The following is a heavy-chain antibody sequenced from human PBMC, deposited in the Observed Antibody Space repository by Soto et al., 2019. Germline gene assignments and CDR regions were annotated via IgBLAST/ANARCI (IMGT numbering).Heavy chain of an antibody. CDR1: GGSISSYY. V-gene: IGHV4-59*01. D-gene: IGHD2-21*02. CDR2: IFYSGRSGST. CDR3: AKTALGWFDP. J-gene: IGHJ5*02. Sequence: LSLTCSVSGGSISSYYWSWIRQPPGKGLEWIGYIFYSGRSGSTNYNPSLKSRVIISVDTSKNQFSLKLTSVTAVDTAVYYCAKTALGWFDPWGQGTLVTVSS.